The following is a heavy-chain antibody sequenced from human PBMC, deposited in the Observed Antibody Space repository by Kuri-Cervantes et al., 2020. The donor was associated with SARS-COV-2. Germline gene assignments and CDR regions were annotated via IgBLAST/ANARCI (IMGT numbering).Heavy chain of an antibody. V-gene: IGHV3-30*03. CDR2: ISYDGSNK. Sequence: GGSLRLSCAASGFTFSSYGMRWVRQAPGKGLEWVAVISYDGSNKYYADSVKGRFTISRDNSKNTLYLQMNSLRAEDTAVYYCARGSSSVVRSVVLAAIGYWGQGTLVTVSS. J-gene: IGHJ4*02. CDR1: GFTFSSYG. CDR3: ARGSSSVVRSVVLAAIGY. D-gene: IGHD2-2*01.